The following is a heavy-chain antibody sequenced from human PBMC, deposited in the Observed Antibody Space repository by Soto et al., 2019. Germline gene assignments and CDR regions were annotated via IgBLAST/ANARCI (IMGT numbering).Heavy chain of an antibody. CDR2: IKEDGSEK. Sequence: GGSLRLSCAASGFTFSNSWMSWVRQAPGKGLEWVANIKEDGSEKDYVDPVKGRFTITRDNAKNSLYLQMNNLRAEDTAVYFCTRRRFGMDVWGQGTTVTVSS. J-gene: IGHJ6*02. V-gene: IGHV3-7*03. CDR1: GFTFSNSW. CDR3: TRRRFGMDV.